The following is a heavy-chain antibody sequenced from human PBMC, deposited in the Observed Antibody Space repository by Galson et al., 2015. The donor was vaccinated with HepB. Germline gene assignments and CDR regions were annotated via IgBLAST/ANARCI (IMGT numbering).Heavy chain of an antibody. CDR3: AVFRYCSSTSCHIWNWFDP. J-gene: IGHJ5*02. D-gene: IGHD2-2*02. Sequence: SLRLSCAASGFTVSSNYMSWVRQAPGKGLEWVSVIYSGGSTYYADSVKGRFTISRDNSKNTLYLQMNSLRAEDTAVYYCAVFRYCSSTSCHIWNWFDPWGQGTLVTVSS. CDR2: IYSGGST. V-gene: IGHV3-53*01. CDR1: GFTVSSNY.